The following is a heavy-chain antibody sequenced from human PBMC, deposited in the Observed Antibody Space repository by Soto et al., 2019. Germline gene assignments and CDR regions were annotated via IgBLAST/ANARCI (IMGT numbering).Heavy chain of an antibody. J-gene: IGHJ4*02. CDR3: AWEGYCSGGSCYRYYFDY. Sequence: SVKVSCKASGGTFSSYAISWVRQAPGQGLEWMGGIIPIFGTANYAQKFQGRVTITADESTSTAYMELSSLRSEDTAVYYCAWEGYCSGGSCYRYYFDYWGQGTLVTVSS. CDR2: IIPIFGTA. D-gene: IGHD2-15*01. V-gene: IGHV1-69*13. CDR1: GGTFSSYA.